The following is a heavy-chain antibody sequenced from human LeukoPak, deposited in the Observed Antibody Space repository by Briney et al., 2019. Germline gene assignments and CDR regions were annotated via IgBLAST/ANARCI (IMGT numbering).Heavy chain of an antibody. CDR1: GFTVSSNY. CDR2: IYSGGST. D-gene: IGHD6-19*01. J-gene: IGHJ4*02. CDR3: ARARRYSSGWSRIFDY. V-gene: IGHV3-53*01. Sequence: PGGSLRLSCVASGFTVSSNYMSWVRQAPGKGLEWVSVIYSGGSTYYADSVKGRSTISRDNSKNTLYLQMNSLRAEDTAVYYCARARRYSSGWSRIFDYWGQGTLVTVSS.